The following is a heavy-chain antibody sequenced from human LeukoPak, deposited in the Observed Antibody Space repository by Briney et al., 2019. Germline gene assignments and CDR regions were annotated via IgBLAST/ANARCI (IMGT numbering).Heavy chain of an antibody. CDR1: GFTFSSYA. CDR3: AKDYVAIPGPGAFDI. V-gene: IGHV3-9*03. Sequence: GGSLRLSCAASGFTFSSYAMNWVRQAPGKGLEWVSGISWNSANIVYADSVKGRFTISRDNAKNSLYLQMNSLRAEDMALYYCAKDYVAIPGPGAFDIWGQGTMVTVSS. D-gene: IGHD2-2*02. J-gene: IGHJ3*02. CDR2: ISWNSANI.